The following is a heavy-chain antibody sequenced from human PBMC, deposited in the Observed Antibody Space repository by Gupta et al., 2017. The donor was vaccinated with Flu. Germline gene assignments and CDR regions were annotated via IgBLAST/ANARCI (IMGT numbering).Heavy chain of an antibody. CDR2: VYNSGST. D-gene: IGHD1-26*01. V-gene: IGHV4-31*02. CDR3: ARQVGATCLDY. J-gene: IGHJ4*02. Sequence: SWIRQHPGKGLEWIGYVYNSGSTYYNPSLKSRVTISVDTSKNQFSLKLSSVTAADTAVYYCARQVGATCLDYWGQGTLVTVSS.